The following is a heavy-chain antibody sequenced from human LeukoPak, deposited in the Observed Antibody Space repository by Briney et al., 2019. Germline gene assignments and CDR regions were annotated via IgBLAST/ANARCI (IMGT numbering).Heavy chain of an antibody. CDR2: IKQDGSEK. J-gene: IGHJ6*02. V-gene: IGHV3-7*01. CDR1: GFTVSSNY. CDR3: ARGKGLDV. Sequence: GGSLRLSCAASGFTVSSNYMSWVRQAPGKGLEWVANIKQDGSEKYYVDSVKGRFTISRDNAKNSLYLQMNSLRAEDTAVYYCARGKGLDVWGQGTTVTVSS.